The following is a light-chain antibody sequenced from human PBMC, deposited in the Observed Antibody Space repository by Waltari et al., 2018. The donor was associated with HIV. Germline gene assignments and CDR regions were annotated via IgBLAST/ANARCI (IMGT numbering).Light chain of an antibody. CDR2: DNN. CDR3: GTWDRSLSAAV. V-gene: IGLV1-51*01. Sequence: QSVLTQPPSVSAAPGQKVTISCSGRTSNIGKDYVSCYQHVPGAAPRLLIYDNNKRPSGIPDRFSGSRSGTSATLGITGLQTGDEAHYYCGTWDRSLSAAVFGGGTKLTVL. CDR1: TSNIGKDY. J-gene: IGLJ3*02.